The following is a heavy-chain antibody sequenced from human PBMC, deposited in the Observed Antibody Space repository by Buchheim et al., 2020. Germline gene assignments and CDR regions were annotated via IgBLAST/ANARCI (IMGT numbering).Heavy chain of an antibody. Sequence: EVQLVESGGGLVQPGGSLRLSCVASGFTFSNYWMSWVRQAPGKGLEWVANIKQDGTDEYYVDSVRGRLTISRDNSKNTLYLQMNYLRDEDTAMYYCARTDYYGSETFDCWGQGTL. CDR3: ARTDYYGSETFDC. CDR1: GFTFSNYW. J-gene: IGHJ4*02. CDR2: IKQDGTDE. V-gene: IGHV3-7*01. D-gene: IGHD3-10*01.